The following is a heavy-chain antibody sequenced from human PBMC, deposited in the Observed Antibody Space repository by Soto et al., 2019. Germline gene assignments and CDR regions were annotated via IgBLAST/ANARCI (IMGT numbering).Heavy chain of an antibody. CDR1: GGSISSSSYY. V-gene: IGHV4-39*07. CDR3: AREGVRGMDV. J-gene: IGHJ6*02. CDR2: IYYSGYT. Sequence: SETLSLTCTVSGGSISSSSYYWGWIRQTPGKGLEWIGSIYYSGYTYYNLSLKSRVTMTRNTSISTAYMELSSLRSEDTAVYYCAREGVRGMDVWGQGTTVTVSS. D-gene: IGHD3-16*01.